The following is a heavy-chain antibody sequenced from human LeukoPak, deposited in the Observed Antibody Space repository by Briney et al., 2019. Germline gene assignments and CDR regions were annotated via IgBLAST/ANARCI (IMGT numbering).Heavy chain of an antibody. J-gene: IGHJ3*01. CDR2: IIPIFGTA. CDR1: GGTFSSYA. CDR3: ARTVNSGYSYGDDAFDV. V-gene: IGHV1-69*05. D-gene: IGHD5-18*01. Sequence: GASVKVSCKASGGTFSSYAISWVRQAPGQGLEWMGRIIPIFGTANYAQKFQGGVTITTDESTSTAYMELSSLRSEDTAVYYCARTVNSGYSYGDDAFDVWGQGTMVTVSS.